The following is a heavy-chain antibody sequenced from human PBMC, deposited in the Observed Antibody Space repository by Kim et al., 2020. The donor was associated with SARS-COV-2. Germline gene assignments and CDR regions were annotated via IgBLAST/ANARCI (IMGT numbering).Heavy chain of an antibody. V-gene: IGHV1-18*01. J-gene: IGHJ4*02. CDR3: AAGVGATNHARY. Sequence: NYAQKLQGRVTMTTDTSASTAYMELRSLRSDDTAVYYCAAGVGATNHARYWGQGTLVTVSS. D-gene: IGHD1-26*01.